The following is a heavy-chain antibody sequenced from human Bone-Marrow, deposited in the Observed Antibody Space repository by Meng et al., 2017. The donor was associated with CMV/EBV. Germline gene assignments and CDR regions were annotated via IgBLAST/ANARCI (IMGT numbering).Heavy chain of an antibody. CDR2: ISSSSSYI. D-gene: IGHD6-6*01. CDR3: ARDPEYSSFGY. V-gene: IGHV3-21*01. Sequence: GESLKISCAASGFTFSSYSMNWVRQAPGKGLEWVSSISSSSSYIYYADSVKGRFTISRDNAKNSLYLQMNSLRAEDTAVYYCARDPEYSSFGYWGRGTLVTVSS. CDR1: GFTFSSYS. J-gene: IGHJ4*02.